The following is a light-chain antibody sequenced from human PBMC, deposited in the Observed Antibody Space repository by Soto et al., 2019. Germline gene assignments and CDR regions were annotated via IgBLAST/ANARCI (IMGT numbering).Light chain of an antibody. V-gene: IGKV1-39*01. Sequence: DVQMTQSPSSLSASVGDSVTITCRASQSVFNHLSWFQQRPGKGPKLLIYDASSLHAVVPSRFSGSGYGTDFTLAIRTVQPEDSAIYYCHQSSSTPLTFGGGTRVELQ. J-gene: IGKJ4*01. CDR3: HQSSSTPLT. CDR1: QSVFNH. CDR2: DAS.